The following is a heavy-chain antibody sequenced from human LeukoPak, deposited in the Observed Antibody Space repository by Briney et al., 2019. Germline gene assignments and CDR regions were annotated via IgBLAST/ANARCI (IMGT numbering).Heavy chain of an antibody. J-gene: IGHJ6*02. D-gene: IGHD6-13*01. Sequence: GESLKISCKGSGYSFTSYWIGWVRQMPGKGLEWMGIIYPADSDTRYSPSFQGQVTISADRSISTAYLQWSSLKASDTAKYFFASLGEQLVETKYYYYYYGLDVWGQGTTVTVSS. CDR2: IYPADSDT. CDR1: GYSFTSYW. CDR3: ASLGEQLVETKYYYYYYGLDV. V-gene: IGHV5-51*01.